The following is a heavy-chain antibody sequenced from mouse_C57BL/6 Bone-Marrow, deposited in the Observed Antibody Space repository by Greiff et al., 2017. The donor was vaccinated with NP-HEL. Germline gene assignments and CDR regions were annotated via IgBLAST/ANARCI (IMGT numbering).Heavy chain of an antibody. CDR2: INPYNGGT. CDR1: GYTFTDYY. J-gene: IGHJ2*01. Sequence: VQLKESGPVLVKPGASVKMSCKASGYTFTDYYMNWVKQSHGKSLEWIGVINPYNGGTSYNQKFKGKATLTVDKSSSTAYMELNSLTSEDSAVYYCASALGPLDYWGQGTTLTVSS. CDR3: ASALGPLDY. D-gene: IGHD3-1*01. V-gene: IGHV1-19*01.